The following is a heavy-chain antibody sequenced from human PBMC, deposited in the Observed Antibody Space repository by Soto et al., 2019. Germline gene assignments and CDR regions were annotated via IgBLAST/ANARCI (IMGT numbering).Heavy chain of an antibody. D-gene: IGHD6-6*01. J-gene: IGHJ6*02. CDR2: IYSGGST. Sequence: EVQLVESGGGLIQPGGSLRLSCAASGFTVSSNYMSWVRQAPGKGLEWVSVIYSGGSTYYADSVKGRFTISRDNSKNTLYLKMNSLRAEDTAVYYCASRVSSSSSQYYYYGMDVWGQGTTVTVSS. V-gene: IGHV3-53*01. CDR1: GFTVSSNY. CDR3: ASRVSSSSSQYYYYGMDV.